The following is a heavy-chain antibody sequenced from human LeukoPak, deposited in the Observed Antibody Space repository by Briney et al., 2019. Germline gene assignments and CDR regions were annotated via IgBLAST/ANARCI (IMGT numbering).Heavy chain of an antibody. D-gene: IGHD6-19*01. J-gene: IGHJ4*02. CDR3: ASLGPGYSSSIDY. CDR2: IHSSGST. V-gene: IGHV4-39*07. CDR1: GGSISSSAYH. Sequence: SETLSLTCTVSGGSISSSAYHWGWIRQPPGKGLEWVGSIHSSGSTYYNLSLKSRVTISVDTSKNQFSLKLSSVTAADTAVYYCASLGPGYSSSIDYWGQGTLVTVSS.